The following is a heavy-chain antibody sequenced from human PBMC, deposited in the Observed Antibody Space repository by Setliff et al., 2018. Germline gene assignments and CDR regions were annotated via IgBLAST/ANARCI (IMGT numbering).Heavy chain of an antibody. J-gene: IGHJ4*02. Sequence: SQTLSLTCAVYGDSLSGYYWSWIRQSPKKGLEWIGEIMPGRDTLYSPSLESRLTITIDTSKSQFSLKLSSVTAADTAVYYCARHATYYYGSGNLPFDSWGQGTLVTVSS. CDR2: IMPGRDT. D-gene: IGHD3-10*01. V-gene: IGHV4-34*12. CDR1: GDSLSGYY. CDR3: ARHATYYYGSGNLPFDS.